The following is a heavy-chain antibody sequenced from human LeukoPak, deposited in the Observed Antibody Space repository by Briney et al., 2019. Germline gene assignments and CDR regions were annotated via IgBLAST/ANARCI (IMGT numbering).Heavy chain of an antibody. CDR1: GFTFSSYE. Sequence: GGSLRLSCAASGFTFSSYEMNWVRQAPGKGLEWVSYISSSGSTKYYADSVRGRFTISRDNAKNSLYLQMNSLRAGDTAVYYCARVAAAGKGFDYWGQGTLVTVSS. CDR2: ISSSGSTK. D-gene: IGHD6-13*01. CDR3: ARVAAAGKGFDY. J-gene: IGHJ4*02. V-gene: IGHV3-48*03.